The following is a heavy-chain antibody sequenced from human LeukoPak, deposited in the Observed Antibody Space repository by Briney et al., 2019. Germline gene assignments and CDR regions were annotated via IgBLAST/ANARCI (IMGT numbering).Heavy chain of an antibody. CDR1: GFTFSSYW. CDR3: ARDVPYSSGWYGEWFDY. CDR2: IKQDGSEK. Sequence: GGSLRLSCAASGFTFSSYWMSWVRQAPGKGLEWVANIKQDGSEKYYVDSVKGRFTISRDNAKNSLYLQMNSLRAEDTAVYYCARDVPYSSGWYGEWFDYWGQGTLVTVSS. D-gene: IGHD6-19*01. V-gene: IGHV3-7*01. J-gene: IGHJ4*02.